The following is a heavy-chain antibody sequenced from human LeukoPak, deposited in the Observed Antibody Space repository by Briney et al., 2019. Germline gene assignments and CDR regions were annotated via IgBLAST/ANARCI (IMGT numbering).Heavy chain of an antibody. V-gene: IGHV4-34*01. Sequence: PSETLSLTCAVYGGSFSGYYWSWIRQPPGKGLEWIGEINHSGSTNYNPSLKSRVTISVDTPKNQFSLKLSSVTAADTAVYYCARGVVPGAFDIWGQGTMVTVSS. D-gene: IGHD2-15*01. CDR1: GGSFSGYY. CDR3: ARGVVPGAFDI. CDR2: INHSGST. J-gene: IGHJ3*02.